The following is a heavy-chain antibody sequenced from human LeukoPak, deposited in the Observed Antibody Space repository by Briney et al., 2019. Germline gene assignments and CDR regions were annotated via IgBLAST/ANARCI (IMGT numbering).Heavy chain of an antibody. J-gene: IGHJ4*02. CDR2: ISAYNGNT. V-gene: IGHV1-18*01. CDR1: GYTFTSYG. Sequence: ASVKVSCKASGYTFTSYGISWVRQAPGQGLEWMGWISAYNGNTNYAQKLQSRVTMTTDTSTSTAYMELRSLRSDDTAVYYCARDYPLMITFGGLIVFDYWGQGTLVTVSS. D-gene: IGHD3-16*02. CDR3: ARDYPLMITFGGLIVFDY.